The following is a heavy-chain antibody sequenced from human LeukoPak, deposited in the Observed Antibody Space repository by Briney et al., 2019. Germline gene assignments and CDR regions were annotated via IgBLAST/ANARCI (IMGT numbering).Heavy chain of an antibody. CDR2: IYSDGSST. J-gene: IGHJ2*01. Sequence: GGSLRLSCAASGFTFSSYWMHWVRQAPGKGLVWVSRIYSDGSSTTYADSAKGRFTISRDNAKNTLYLQMNSLRAEDTAVYYCTRDGGPTVTADWYFDLWGRSTLVTVSS. V-gene: IGHV3-74*01. CDR3: TRDGGPTVTADWYFDL. D-gene: IGHD4-17*01. CDR1: GFTFSSYW.